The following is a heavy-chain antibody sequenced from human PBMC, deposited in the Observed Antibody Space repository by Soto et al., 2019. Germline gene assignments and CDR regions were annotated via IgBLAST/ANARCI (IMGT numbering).Heavy chain of an antibody. CDR3: AKDSSRNFYYYYYMDV. V-gene: IGHV3-23*01. CDR1: GFTFISYA. D-gene: IGHD4-4*01. Sequence: GGSLRLSCAASGFTFISYAMSWVRQAPWKGLEWVSAISGSGGSTYYADSVKGRFTISRDNSKNTLYLQMNSLRAEDTAVYYCAKDSSRNFYYYYYMDVWGKGTTVTVSS. CDR2: ISGSGGST. J-gene: IGHJ6*03.